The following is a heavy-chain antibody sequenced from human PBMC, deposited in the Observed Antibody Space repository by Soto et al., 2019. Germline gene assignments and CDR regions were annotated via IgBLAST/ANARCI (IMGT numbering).Heavy chain of an antibody. CDR2: ISSSSSTI. CDR1: GFTFSSYS. D-gene: IGHD6-19*01. J-gene: IGHJ3*02. V-gene: IGHV3-48*02. CDR3: ARDRAVYSSGWYEDAFDI. Sequence: GGSLRLSCAVSGFTFSSYSMNWVRQAPGKGLEWVSYISSSSSTIYYADSVKGRFTISRDNAKNSLYLQMNSLRDEDTAVYYCARDRAVYSSGWYEDAFDIWGQGTMVTVSS.